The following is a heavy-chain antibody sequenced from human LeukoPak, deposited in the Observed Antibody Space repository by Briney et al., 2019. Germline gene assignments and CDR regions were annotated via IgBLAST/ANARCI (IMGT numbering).Heavy chain of an antibody. V-gene: IGHV3-21*01. CDR1: GFTLSSYS. D-gene: IGHD3-10*01. J-gene: IGHJ3*02. Sequence: GGSLRLSCAASGFTLSSYSMNWVRQAPGKGLEWVSSISRSSAYIYYADSVKDRFTISRDNAKNSLYLQMNSLRAEDTAVYYCASFPPYMVRTDAFDIWGQGTVVTVSS. CDR2: ISRSSAYI. CDR3: ASFPPYMVRTDAFDI.